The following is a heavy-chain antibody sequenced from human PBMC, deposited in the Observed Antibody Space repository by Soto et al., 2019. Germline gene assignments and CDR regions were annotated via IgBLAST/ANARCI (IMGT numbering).Heavy chain of an antibody. Sequence: GSLRPSCAASVFIVGNHGMTWVRQAPGRALEWVSTINANAIDTHYADSVKGRFTISRDNSKSTLDLQMNSLRAEDTAIYYCVSWVSAHFDFWGPGTRATVSS. CDR2: INANAIDT. D-gene: IGHD2-8*01. CDR3: VSWVSAHFDF. V-gene: IGHV3-23*01. J-gene: IGHJ4*02. CDR1: VFIVGNHG.